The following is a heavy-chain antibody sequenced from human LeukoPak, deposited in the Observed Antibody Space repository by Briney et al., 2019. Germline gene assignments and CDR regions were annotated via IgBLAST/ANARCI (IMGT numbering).Heavy chain of an antibody. V-gene: IGHV5-51*01. CDR3: ATTTSQDAFDI. Sequence: GESLKISCKGSGYSFTSYWIAWVRQMPGKGLEWMGIIYPGDSDTRYSPSFQGQVTISADKFTSTAYLQWSSLKASDTAMYYCATTTSQDAFDIWGQGTMVTVSS. CDR2: IYPGDSDT. D-gene: IGHD4-17*01. CDR1: GYSFTSYW. J-gene: IGHJ3*02.